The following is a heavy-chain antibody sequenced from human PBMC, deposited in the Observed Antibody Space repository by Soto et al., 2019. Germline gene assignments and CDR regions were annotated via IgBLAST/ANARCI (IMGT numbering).Heavy chain of an antibody. CDR2: IIPPFNTA. Sequence: QVQLVQSGAEVKKPGSSVKVSCKASGGSFSRYLISWVRQAPGQGLEWMGGIIPPFNTANYAQKFQGRVTITAGESTSTAYMEVSSLRSEDTAVYYCARVKDGSNYLGYWGQGTLVTVSS. CDR1: GGSFSRYL. D-gene: IGHD5-12*01. J-gene: IGHJ4*02. V-gene: IGHV1-69*12. CDR3: ARVKDGSNYLGY.